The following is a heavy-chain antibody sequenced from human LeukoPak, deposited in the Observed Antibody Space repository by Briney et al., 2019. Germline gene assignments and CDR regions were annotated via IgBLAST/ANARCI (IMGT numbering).Heavy chain of an antibody. D-gene: IGHD5-12*01. Sequence: GRSLRLSCAASGFTFSSYGMHWVRQAPGKGLEWVANIKEDGSAKYYVDSMKGRFTISRDNAKNSLYLQINSLRAEDTAVYYCARDSPGYGGYSYWGQGTLVTVSS. V-gene: IGHV3-7*04. CDR3: ARDSPGYGGYSY. CDR1: GFTFSSYG. CDR2: IKEDGSAK. J-gene: IGHJ4*02.